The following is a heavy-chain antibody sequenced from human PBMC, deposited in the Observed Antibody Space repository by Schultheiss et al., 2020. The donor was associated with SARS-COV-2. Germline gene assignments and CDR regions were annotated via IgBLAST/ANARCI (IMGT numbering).Heavy chain of an antibody. J-gene: IGHJ4*02. CDR1: GFTFSSYA. V-gene: IGHV3-23*01. D-gene: IGHD3-22*01. Sequence: GGSLRLSCAASGFTFSSYAMSWVRQAPGKGLEWVSAISGSGGSTYYADSVKGRFTISRDNSKNTLYLQMNSLRAEDTAVYYCAKDIVRTGVEHYYDSSGYYTPDWGQGTLVNVSS. CDR2: ISGSGGST. CDR3: AKDIVRTGVEHYYDSSGYYTPD.